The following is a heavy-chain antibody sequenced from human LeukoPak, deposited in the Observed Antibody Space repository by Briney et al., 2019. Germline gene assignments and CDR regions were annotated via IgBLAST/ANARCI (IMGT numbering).Heavy chain of an antibody. Sequence: GGSLRLSCAASGFTFSSYAMSWVRQAPGKGLEWVSAISGSGGSTYYADSVKGRFTISRDNSKNTLYPQMNSLRAEDTAVYYCAKPSGYSSGWGFYGYWGQGTLVTVSS. D-gene: IGHD6-19*01. V-gene: IGHV3-23*01. J-gene: IGHJ4*02. CDR3: AKPSGYSSGWGFYGY. CDR2: ISGSGGST. CDR1: GFTFSSYA.